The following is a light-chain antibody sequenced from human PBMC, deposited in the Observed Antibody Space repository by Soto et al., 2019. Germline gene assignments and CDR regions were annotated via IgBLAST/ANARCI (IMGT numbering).Light chain of an antibody. Sequence: DIQMTQSPSSLSASVGDTVTITCRASQDISNSLAWYQQKPGKLPDLLIYAASTLQSGVPSRFSGSGSGTDVTLTISSLQPEDVSTYYCQEYHSPPFTFGPGTKVDFQ. J-gene: IGKJ3*01. CDR1: QDISNS. CDR3: QEYHSPPFT. CDR2: AAS. V-gene: IGKV1-27*01.